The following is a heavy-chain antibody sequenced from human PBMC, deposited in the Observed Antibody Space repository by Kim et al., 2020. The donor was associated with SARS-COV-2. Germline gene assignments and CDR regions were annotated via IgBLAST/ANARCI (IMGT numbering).Heavy chain of an antibody. CDR2: ISSNGFDT. D-gene: IGHD2-2*01. V-gene: IGHV3-64*02. CDR3: AREGRHCSGTACYVFDY. CDR1: GFIFHTYA. J-gene: IGHJ4*02. Sequence: GGSLRLSCAASGFIFHTYAMHWDRQTPGKGLEYVSAISSNGFDTYYADSVRGRFTISRDNSKNTLFLQMGSLRPEDMGVYYCAREGRHCSGTACYVFDYWGQGTLVTVSS.